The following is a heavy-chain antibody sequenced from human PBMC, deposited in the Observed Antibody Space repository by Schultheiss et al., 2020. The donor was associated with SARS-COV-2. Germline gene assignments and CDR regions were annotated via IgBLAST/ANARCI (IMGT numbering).Heavy chain of an antibody. V-gene: IGHV4-61*08. CDR2: IYYSGST. CDR3: ARHQHYYDSSGYLDY. D-gene: IGHD3-22*01. Sequence: SETLSLTCAVSGGSISSGGYSWSWIRQPPGKGLEWIGYIYYSGSTNYNPSLKSRVTISVDTSKNQFSLKLSSVTAADTAVYYCARHQHYYDSSGYLDYWGQGTLVTVSS. J-gene: IGHJ4*02. CDR1: GGSISSGGYS.